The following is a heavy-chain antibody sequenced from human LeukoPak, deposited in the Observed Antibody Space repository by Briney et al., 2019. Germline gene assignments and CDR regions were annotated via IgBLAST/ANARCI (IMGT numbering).Heavy chain of an antibody. J-gene: IGHJ6*03. CDR1: GFTFSNYW. V-gene: IGHV3-74*01. CDR2: IDTSGTGT. Sequence: PGGSLRLSCAASGFTFSNYWMHWVRQDPGKGLLWVSRIDTSGTGTAYADSVKGRFTISRDNAKNSLYLQMNSLRAEDTAVYYCARNGPGGSAYYYYYMDVWGKGTTVTISS. CDR3: ARNGPGGSAYYYYYMDV. D-gene: IGHD2-8*02.